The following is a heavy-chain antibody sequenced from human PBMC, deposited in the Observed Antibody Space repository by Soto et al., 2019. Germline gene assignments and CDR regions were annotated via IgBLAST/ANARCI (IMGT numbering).Heavy chain of an antibody. Sequence: HAPGQGLEWMGRIIPILGIANYAQKFQGRVTITADKSTSTAYMELSSLRSEDTAVYYCAGTSTVTDAVDYWGQGTQVTVSS. D-gene: IGHD4-4*01. CDR3: AGTSTVTDAVDY. V-gene: IGHV1-69*02. J-gene: IGHJ4*02. CDR2: IIPILGIA.